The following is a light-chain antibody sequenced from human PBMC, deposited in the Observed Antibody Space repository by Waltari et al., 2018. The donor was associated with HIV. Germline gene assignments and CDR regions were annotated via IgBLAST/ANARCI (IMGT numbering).Light chain of an antibody. V-gene: IGKV3D-20*01. CDR3: HQFGSSTSYT. J-gene: IGKJ2*01. CDR1: QTVSNNY. CDR2: DAS. Sequence: EIVLTQSPATLSLSPGERATLSCGASQTVSNNYLAWYQQKPGLAPRLLIYDASSRAAGVPDRFSGSGSGTNSTLTISRLEPEDFAVYYCHQFGSSTSYTFGQGTKVEIK.